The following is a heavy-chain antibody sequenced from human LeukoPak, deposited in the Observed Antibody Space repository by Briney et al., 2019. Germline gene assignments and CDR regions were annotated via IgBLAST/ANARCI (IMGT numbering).Heavy chain of an antibody. CDR3: ATVPHRLLSYGGNSPFDY. Sequence: SETLSLTCTVSGGSGGSITNYYWSWIRQPPGKGLEWIGYIYYSGTTNYNPSLKSRVTISLDTSKNQFSLKLSSVTAEDTAVYYCATVPHRLLSYGGNSPFDYWGQGTLVTVSS. CDR2: IYYSGTT. J-gene: IGHJ4*02. V-gene: IGHV4-59*01. D-gene: IGHD4-23*01. CDR1: GGSGGSITNYY.